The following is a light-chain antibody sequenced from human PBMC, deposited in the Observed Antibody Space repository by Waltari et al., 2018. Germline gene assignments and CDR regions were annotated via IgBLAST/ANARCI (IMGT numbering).Light chain of an antibody. Sequence: EIVLTQSPGTLSLFPGEWATLSCRASQNIGNSLAWYQHKPGQGPSLLIYGSSTRATGIPDRFRGSGSGTDFSLTISRLEPEDFAVFYCQQYATSPPTFGPGTRLD. V-gene: IGKV3-20*01. J-gene: IGKJ3*01. CDR1: QNIGNS. CDR2: GSS. CDR3: QQYATSPPT.